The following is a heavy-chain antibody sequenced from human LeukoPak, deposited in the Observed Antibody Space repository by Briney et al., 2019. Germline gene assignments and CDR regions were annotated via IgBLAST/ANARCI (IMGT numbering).Heavy chain of an antibody. CDR1: GFIFSNVW. Sequence: PGGSLRLSCAASGFIFSNVWMNWVRQTPGKGLEWVSRIISKTDGGTIDYAAPVKGRFTISRDDSKNTLYLQMNSLKTEDTAVYYCTTASYGGPDYWGQGTLVTVS. D-gene: IGHD4-23*01. V-gene: IGHV3-15*07. J-gene: IGHJ4*02. CDR3: TTASYGGPDY. CDR2: IISKTDGGTI.